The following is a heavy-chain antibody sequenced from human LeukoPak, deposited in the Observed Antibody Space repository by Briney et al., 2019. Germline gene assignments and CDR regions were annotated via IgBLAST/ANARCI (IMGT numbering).Heavy chain of an antibody. CDR2: IYYSGST. J-gene: IGHJ4*02. Sequence: SETLSLTCTVSGGSINSTSNYWGWIRRPSGKGLEWIGSIYYSGSTSYNPSLKSRVTISVDTSKNQFSLKLSSVTAADTAVYFCAGDYGDYYFDYWGQGTLVTVSS. V-gene: IGHV4-39*07. CDR1: GGSINSTSNY. D-gene: IGHD4-17*01. CDR3: AGDYGDYYFDY.